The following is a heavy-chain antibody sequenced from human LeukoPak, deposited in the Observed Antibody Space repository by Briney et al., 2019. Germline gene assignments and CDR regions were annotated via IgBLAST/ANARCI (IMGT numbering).Heavy chain of an antibody. CDR3: TRMGGLSVAGNI. CDR2: IYTSGST. J-gene: IGHJ4*02. D-gene: IGHD6-19*01. Sequence: SETLSLTCTVSGGSISSGSYYWSWIRQPAGKGLEWIGRIYTSGSTNYNPSLKSRVTISVDTSRNHFSLNLTSVTAADTAVYFCTRMGGLSVAGNIWGQGILVTVSS. CDR1: GGSISSGSYY. V-gene: IGHV4-61*02.